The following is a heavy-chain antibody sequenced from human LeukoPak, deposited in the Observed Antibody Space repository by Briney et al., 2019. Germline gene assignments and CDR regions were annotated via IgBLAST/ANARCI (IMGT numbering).Heavy chain of an antibody. D-gene: IGHD3-10*01. J-gene: IGHJ6*03. CDR2: IKQDGSEK. CDR3: ARGPYGSGSPIGYYYYYMDV. V-gene: IGHV3-7*04. CDR1: GFTFSSYW. Sequence: GGSLRLSCAASGFTFSSYWMSWVRQAPGKGLEWVAHIKQDGSEKYYVDSVKGRFTISRDNAKNSLYLQMNSLRAEDTAVYYCARGPYGSGSPIGYYYYYMDVCGKGTTVTVSS.